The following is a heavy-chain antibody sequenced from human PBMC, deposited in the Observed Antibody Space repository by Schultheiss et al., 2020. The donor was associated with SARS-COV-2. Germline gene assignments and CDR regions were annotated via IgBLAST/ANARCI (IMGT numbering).Heavy chain of an antibody. D-gene: IGHD1-26*01. J-gene: IGHJ6*03. CDR3: ASRRNIVGKRYYYMDV. CDR2: IYHSGST. V-gene: IGHV4-4*02. CDR1: GGSISSSNW. Sequence: SETLSLTCAVSGGSISSSNWWSWVRQPPGKGLEWIGEIYHSGSTNYNPSLKSRVTISVDTSKNQFSLKLSSVTAADTAVYYCASRRNIVGKRYYYMDVWGKGTTVTVSS.